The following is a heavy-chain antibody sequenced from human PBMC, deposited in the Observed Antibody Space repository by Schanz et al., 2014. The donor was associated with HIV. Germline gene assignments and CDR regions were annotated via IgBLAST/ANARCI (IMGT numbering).Heavy chain of an antibody. CDR2: ISWNSGSI. J-gene: IGHJ4*02. V-gene: IGHV3-9*01. CDR3: ARSEWVDQK. D-gene: IGHD6-19*01. CDR1: GFFLDDYA. Sequence: VQLVESGGGVVQPGKSLRLSCATSGFFLDDYAMHWVRQAPGKGLEWVSGISWNSGSIGYAESVKGRFTISRDNAKNSLFLQMNSLRDEDTAVYYCARSEWVDQKWGQGTLVTVSS.